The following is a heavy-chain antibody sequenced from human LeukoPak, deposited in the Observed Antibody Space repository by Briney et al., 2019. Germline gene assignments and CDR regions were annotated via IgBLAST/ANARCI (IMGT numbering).Heavy chain of an antibody. CDR1: GLFFSTNW. D-gene: IGHD6-19*01. J-gene: IGHJ4*02. V-gene: IGHV3-7*01. CDR2: IKPDGRDK. CDR3: ALNRGSGWYFRY. Sequence: AGGSLRLSCAASGLFFSTNWMSWVRQAPGKGLEWVATIKPDGRDKYYVDSVKGRFTMSRDNSKNTLYLQMNSLRDEDTAVYYCALNRGSGWYFRYWGQGTLVTVSS.